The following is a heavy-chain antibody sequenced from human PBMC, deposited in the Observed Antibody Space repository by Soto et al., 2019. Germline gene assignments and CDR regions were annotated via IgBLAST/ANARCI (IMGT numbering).Heavy chain of an antibody. CDR3: ARRYGYSFDY. V-gene: IGHV4-59*08. CDR1: GGYISSYY. D-gene: IGHD1-1*01. J-gene: IGHJ4*02. Sequence: SETLSLTCTVSGGYISSYYWSWIRQPPGKGLEWIGYIYYSGNTNYNPSLKSRVTISVDTSKNQFSLKLSSVTAADTAVYYCARRYGYSFDYWGQGTLVTVSS. CDR2: IYYSGNT.